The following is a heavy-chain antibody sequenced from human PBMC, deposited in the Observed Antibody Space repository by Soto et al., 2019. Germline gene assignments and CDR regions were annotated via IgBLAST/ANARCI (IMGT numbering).Heavy chain of an antibody. V-gene: IGHV1-2*02. CDR2: IGPESGAT. CDR1: GYTFTGHY. Sequence: ASVKVSCKASGYTFTGHYIHWVRQSPEQGPEWMGEIGPESGATRYAQKFQGRVTMTRDTSITTVYMELKNLSPDDTAVYYCGRGRSGQIVVFYWGQGTPVTVSS. J-gene: IGHJ4*02. CDR3: GRGRSGQIVVFY. D-gene: IGHD1-26*01.